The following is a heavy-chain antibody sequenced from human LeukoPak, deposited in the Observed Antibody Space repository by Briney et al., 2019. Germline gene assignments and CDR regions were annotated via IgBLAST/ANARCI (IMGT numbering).Heavy chain of an antibody. CDR1: GASITSSGYY. Sequence: PSETLSLTCTVSGASITSSGYYWGWIRQPPGKGLEWIGTIYHSGSTYYNPSLKSRVTISVDTSKNQFSLRLSSVTAADTAVYYCAREYSWYYFDYWGQGTLVTVSS. CDR3: AREYSWYYFDY. CDR2: IYHSGST. V-gene: IGHV4-39*07. D-gene: IGHD2-15*01. J-gene: IGHJ4*02.